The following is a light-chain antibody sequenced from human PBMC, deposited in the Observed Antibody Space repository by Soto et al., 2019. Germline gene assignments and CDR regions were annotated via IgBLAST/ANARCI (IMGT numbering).Light chain of an antibody. CDR2: KAS. CDR3: QQYKSFSLT. CDR1: QSISSW. Sequence: DIQMTQSPSTLSASVGERVTITCRASQSISSWLAWYQQKPGKAPKLLIYKASSLESGVPSRFSGSGSGTEFTLTISSLQPDDFAIYYCQQYKSFSLTFGGGTKVEIK. J-gene: IGKJ4*01. V-gene: IGKV1-5*03.